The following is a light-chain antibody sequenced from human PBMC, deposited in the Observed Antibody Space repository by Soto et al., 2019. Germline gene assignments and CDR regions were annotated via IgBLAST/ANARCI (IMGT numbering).Light chain of an antibody. V-gene: IGKV3-20*01. CDR2: GAS. CDR3: QQYDRSPWT. CDR1: QSVSSSF. J-gene: IGKJ1*01. Sequence: EIVLTQSPGTLSLSPGERATLSCRASQSVSSSFLAWYQQKAGQAPRLLIYGASSRATGIPDRFSGSGSGTEFTQTISRLEPEDFAVYYCQQYDRSPWTFGEGTKVEIK.